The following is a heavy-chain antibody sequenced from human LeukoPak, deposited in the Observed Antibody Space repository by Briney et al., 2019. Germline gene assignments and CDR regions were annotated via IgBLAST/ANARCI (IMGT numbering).Heavy chain of an antibody. D-gene: IGHD5-12*01. CDR3: AKDLGRSATVATIPAPDY. CDR1: GFTFDDYA. J-gene: IGHJ4*02. V-gene: IGHV3-9*01. CDR2: ISWNSGSI. Sequence: PGGSLRLSCAASGFTFDDYAMHWVRQAPGKGLEWVSGISWNSGSIGYADSVKGRFTISRDNAKNSLYLQMNSLRAEDTALYYCAKDLGRSATVATIPAPDYWGQGTLVTVSS.